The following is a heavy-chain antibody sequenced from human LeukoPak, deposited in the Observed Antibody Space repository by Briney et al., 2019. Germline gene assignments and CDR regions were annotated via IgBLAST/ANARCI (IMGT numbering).Heavy chain of an antibody. J-gene: IGHJ4*02. Sequence: PGGSLGLSCAASGFTFSSYWMSWVRQAPGKGLEWVANIKEDGSEKFHVGSVRGRFTISRDNAKNSLYLQMNSLRAEDTGVYYCARDYQYGYSTNWYHLAQIDYWGQGTLVTVSS. V-gene: IGHV3-7*01. CDR3: ARDYQYGYSTNWYHLAQIDY. CDR1: GFTFSSYW. CDR2: IKEDGSEK. D-gene: IGHD2/OR15-2a*01.